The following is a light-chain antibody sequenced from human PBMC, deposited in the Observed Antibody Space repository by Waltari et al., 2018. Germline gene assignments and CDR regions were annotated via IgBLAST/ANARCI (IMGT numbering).Light chain of an antibody. V-gene: IGLV6-57*04. J-gene: IGLJ3*02. CDR1: SGSIASNY. CDR3: QSYYGTDWV. Sequence: FMLTPPHSVSESPGKTVPISCTRSSGSIASNYVQWYQQRPGSAPTTVIYENNQRPSGVSDRFSGSIDSSSNSAPLTISGLKAEDEADYYCQSYYGTDWVFGGGTKLTVL. CDR2: ENN.